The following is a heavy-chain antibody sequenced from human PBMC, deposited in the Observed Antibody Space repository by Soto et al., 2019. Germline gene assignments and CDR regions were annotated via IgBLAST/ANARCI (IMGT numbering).Heavy chain of an antibody. Sequence: SETLSLTCTVSGGSISSSSYYWGWIRQPPGKGLEWIGSIYYSGSTYYNPSLKSRVTISVDTSKNQFSLKLSSVTAADTAVYYCARSMVRGVISAQYFDYWGQGTLVTSPQ. CDR3: ARSMVRGVISAQYFDY. CDR2: IYYSGST. V-gene: IGHV4-39*01. D-gene: IGHD3-10*01. CDR1: GGSISSSSYY. J-gene: IGHJ4*02.